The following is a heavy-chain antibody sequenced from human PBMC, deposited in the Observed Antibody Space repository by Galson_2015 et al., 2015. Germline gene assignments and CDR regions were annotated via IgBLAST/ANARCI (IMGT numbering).Heavy chain of an antibody. D-gene: IGHD3-16*01. CDR1: GGSISSYY. V-gene: IGHV4-59*01. Sequence: SATLSLTCTVSGGSISSYYWSWIRQPPGKGLEWIGYIYYSGSTNYNPSLKSRVTISVDTSKNQFSLKLSSVTAADTAVYYCARGRWGSPNWGQGTLVTVSS. J-gene: IGHJ4*02. CDR3: ARGRWGSPN. CDR2: IYYSGST.